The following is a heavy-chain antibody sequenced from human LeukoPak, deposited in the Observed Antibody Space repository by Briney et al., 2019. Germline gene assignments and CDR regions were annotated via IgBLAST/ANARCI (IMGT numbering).Heavy chain of an antibody. Sequence: ASVKVSCKASGYTFTGYYMHWVRQAPGQGLEWMGRINPNSGGTNYAQKFQGRVTMTRDTSISTAYMELSRLRSDYTAVYYCARDSSGSVNWFDPWGQGTLVTVSS. CDR1: GYTFTGYY. V-gene: IGHV1-2*06. D-gene: IGHD3-22*01. J-gene: IGHJ5*02. CDR2: INPNSGGT. CDR3: ARDSSGSVNWFDP.